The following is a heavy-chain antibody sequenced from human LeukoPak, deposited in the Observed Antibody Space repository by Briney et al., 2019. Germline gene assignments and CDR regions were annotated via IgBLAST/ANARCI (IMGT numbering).Heavy chain of an antibody. D-gene: IGHD7-27*01. J-gene: IGHJ3*02. V-gene: IGHV4-39*07. Sequence: SETLSLTCNVSGGSITTRSYYWGWIRQSPGAGLEWIGTTYYSGGTFYNPSLRSRVTISLDTSENHFSLKMNSMTAADMAMYYCARKLNWGLGAFDIWGQGALVTVSS. CDR1: GGSITTRSYY. CDR3: ARKLNWGLGAFDI. CDR2: TYYSGGT.